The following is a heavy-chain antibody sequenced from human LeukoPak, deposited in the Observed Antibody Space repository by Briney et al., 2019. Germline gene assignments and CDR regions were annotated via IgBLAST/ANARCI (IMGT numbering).Heavy chain of an antibody. D-gene: IGHD6-19*01. J-gene: IGHJ3*02. CDR2: INQDGSEK. CDR3: AKDGGSMAVPDAFDI. V-gene: IGHV3-7*01. Sequence: PGGSLRLSCGASGFTFDDYWMSWVRQAPGQGLEWVANINQDGSEKYYLDSAKGRFTISRDNARNSLYLQVNSLRAEDTAVYYCAKDGGSMAVPDAFDIWGQGTMVTASS. CDR1: GFTFDDYW.